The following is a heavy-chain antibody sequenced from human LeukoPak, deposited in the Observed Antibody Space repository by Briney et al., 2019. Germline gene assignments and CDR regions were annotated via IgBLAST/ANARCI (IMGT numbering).Heavy chain of an antibody. J-gene: IGHJ4*02. CDR2: ISSSSSYI. CDR3: ARDLITVVRGSGFDY. D-gene: IGHD3-10*01. V-gene: IGHV3-21*01. Sequence: GGSLRLSCAASGFTFSSYSMNWVRQAPGKGLEWVSSISSSSSYIYYADSVKGRFTISRDNAKNSLYLQMNSLRAEDTAVYYCARDLITVVRGSGFDYWGQGTLVTVSS. CDR1: GFTFSSYS.